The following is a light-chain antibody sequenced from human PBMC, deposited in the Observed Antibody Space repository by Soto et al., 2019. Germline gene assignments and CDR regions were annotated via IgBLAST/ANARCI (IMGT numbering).Light chain of an antibody. Sequence: QSVLTQPPSASGTPGQKVTISCSGGSSNIGSNTVNWYQQVPGTAPKLLIYDNNQRPSRVPDRFSGSKSGTSASLAISGLQSDDEADYFCAAWDDSLNGYVFGTGTKVTV. V-gene: IGLV1-44*01. J-gene: IGLJ1*01. CDR1: SSNIGSNT. CDR3: AAWDDSLNGYV. CDR2: DNN.